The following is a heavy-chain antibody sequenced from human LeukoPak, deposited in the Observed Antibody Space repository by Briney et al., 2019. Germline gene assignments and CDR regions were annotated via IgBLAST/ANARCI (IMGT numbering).Heavy chain of an antibody. CDR3: ARAPTYGSGSSFDY. Sequence: GGSLRLSCAASGFTFSSYDMTWIRQAPGKGLEWVSYISSSDRTIYNAESVKGRFTISRDNAKNSLYLQMNSLRAEDTAVYYCARAPTYGSGSSFDYWGQGTLVTVSS. V-gene: IGHV3-11*01. CDR2: ISSSDRTI. CDR1: GFTFSSYD. D-gene: IGHD3-10*01. J-gene: IGHJ4*02.